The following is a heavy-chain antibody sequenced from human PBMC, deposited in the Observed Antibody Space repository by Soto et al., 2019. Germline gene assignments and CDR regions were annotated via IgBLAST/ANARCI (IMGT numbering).Heavy chain of an antibody. J-gene: IGHJ4*02. D-gene: IGHD3-10*01. CDR2: IYYSGSS. Sequence: SETLSLTCTVSGGSISTDYWSWIRQPPGKGLEWIGFIYYSGSSSYNPSLKSRATISIDSSKNQFSLKLSSVSAADTAVHYCARRRSGPTFFDYWGQGTLVTVSS. V-gene: IGHV4-59*08. CDR1: GGSISTDY. CDR3: ARRRSGPTFFDY.